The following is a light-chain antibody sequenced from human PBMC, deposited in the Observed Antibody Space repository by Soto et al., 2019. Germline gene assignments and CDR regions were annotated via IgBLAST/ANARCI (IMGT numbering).Light chain of an antibody. CDR1: QSVSNY. CDR3: QQHSHWPPWT. J-gene: IGKJ1*01. V-gene: IGKV3-11*01. CDR2: DAS. Sequence: EIVLTQSPATLSLSPGERATLACWASQSVSNYLAWYQPKPGQAPRLLIYDASDRATDIPARFSGSGSGTDFTLTISSLEPEDFAVYYCQQHSHWPPWTFGQGTKVDIK.